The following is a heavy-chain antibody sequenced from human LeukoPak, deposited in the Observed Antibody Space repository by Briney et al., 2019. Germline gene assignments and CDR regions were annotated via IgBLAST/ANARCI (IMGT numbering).Heavy chain of an antibody. CDR2: INHSGST. D-gene: IGHD6-13*01. Sequence: SETLSLTCAVYGGSFSGYYWSWIRQPPGKGLEWIGEINHSGSTNYNPSLKSRVTISVDTSKNQFSLKLSSVTAADTAVYYCARVSRYSSSWYPFDPWGQGTLVTVSS. J-gene: IGHJ5*02. CDR3: ARVSRYSSSWYPFDP. CDR1: GGSFSGYY. V-gene: IGHV4-34*01.